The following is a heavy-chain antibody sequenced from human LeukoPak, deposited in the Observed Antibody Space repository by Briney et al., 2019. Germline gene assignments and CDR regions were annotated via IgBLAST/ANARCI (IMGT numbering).Heavy chain of an antibody. J-gene: IGHJ4*02. V-gene: IGHV4-30-2*06. CDR3: ARSRQASGLFSF. CDR1: GGAIASGGYS. D-gene: IGHD3-10*01. Sequence: PSETLSLTCTVSGGAIASGGYSWNWIRQSPGEGLEWIGCIYDRGPAYYNPSLKSRFTISVDRPKNQFFLNVTSLTAADTAVYYCARSRQASGLFSFWGQGTPVVVSS. CDR2: IYDRGPA.